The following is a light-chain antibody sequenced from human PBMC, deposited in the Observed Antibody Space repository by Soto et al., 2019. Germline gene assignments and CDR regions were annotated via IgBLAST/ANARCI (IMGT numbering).Light chain of an antibody. CDR1: QDISNY. CDR2: GAS. J-gene: IGKJ4*01. V-gene: IGKV1-27*01. Sequence: DIQMTQSPSSLSASVGNRVIITCRASQDISNYLAWYQQKPGKVPKLLIYGASTLQSGVPSRFSGSGSGTDFTLTISSLQPDDVETYYCQTHNSAPLFGGGTKVEIK. CDR3: QTHNSAPL.